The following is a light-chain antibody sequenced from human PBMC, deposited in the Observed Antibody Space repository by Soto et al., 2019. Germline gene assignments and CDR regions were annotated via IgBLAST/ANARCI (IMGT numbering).Light chain of an antibody. CDR3: QQYSIWRT. V-gene: IGKV3-15*01. CDR2: GAS. CDR1: ESVSTN. J-gene: IGKJ1*01. Sequence: IAMTQSPATLSLAPGERVTLSCRASESVSTNLAWYQQKAGQAPRLLIYGASSRATGIPARFSGSGCGTEFTHTISGLQSEDCVVYYCQQYSIWRTCGQGTKVEIK.